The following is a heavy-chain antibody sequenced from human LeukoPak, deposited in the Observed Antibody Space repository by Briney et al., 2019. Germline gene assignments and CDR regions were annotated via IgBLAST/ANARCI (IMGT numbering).Heavy chain of an antibody. CDR2: IHVIGTT. J-gene: IGHJ4*02. D-gene: IGHD2-15*01. Sequence: SETLSLTCAVSGYSVSSGYFWGWIRQPPGKRLEWIGGIHVIGTTYYNPSLKSRVTISLDTSKNQFSLKLSSVTAADTAVYFCARVFRSGGLLRDFDYWGQGTLVTVSS. V-gene: IGHV4-38-2*01. CDR1: GYSVSSGYF. CDR3: ARVFRSGGLLRDFDY.